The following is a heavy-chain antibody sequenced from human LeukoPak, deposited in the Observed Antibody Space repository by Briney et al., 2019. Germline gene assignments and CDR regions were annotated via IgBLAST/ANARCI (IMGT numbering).Heavy chain of an antibody. CDR2: IYYSGST. CDR1: GGSISSSSYY. V-gene: IGHV4-39*01. Sequence: PSETLSLTCTVPGGSISSSSYYWGWIRQPPGKGLEWIGSIYYSGSTYYNPSLKSRVTISVDTSKNQFSLKLSSVTAADTAVYYCARLDYYYYMDVWGKGTTVTVSS. CDR3: ARLDYYYYMDV. J-gene: IGHJ6*03.